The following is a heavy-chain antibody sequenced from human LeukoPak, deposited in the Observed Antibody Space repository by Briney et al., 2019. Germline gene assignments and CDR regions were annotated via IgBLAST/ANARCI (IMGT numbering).Heavy chain of an antibody. CDR1: GFTFSSYA. D-gene: IGHD2-2*02. CDR3: ARGEDIVVVPAAIAAAGRGDY. Sequence: GRSLRLSCAASGFTFSSYAMHWVRQAPGKGLEWVAVISYDGSNKYYADSVKGRFTISRDNSKNTLYLQMNSLRAEDTAVYYCARGEDIVVVPAAIAAAGRGDYWGQGTLVTVSS. J-gene: IGHJ4*02. V-gene: IGHV3-30-3*01. CDR2: ISYDGSNK.